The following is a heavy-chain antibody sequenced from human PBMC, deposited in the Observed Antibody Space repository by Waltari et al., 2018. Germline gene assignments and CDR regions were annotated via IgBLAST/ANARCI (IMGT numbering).Heavy chain of an antibody. CDR3: AKDAFGNTYLDH. D-gene: IGHD3-10*01. CDR1: GFSLRNFG. J-gene: IGHJ5*02. CDR2: TWFDGSKT. Sequence: QVQLVESGGGVVQPGMSLSPPWAAPGFSLRNFGMHWVRQAPGKGLEWVALTWFDGSKTYYADSVRGRFTISRDNSKNTLYLDINTLRVDDTAIYYCAKDAFGNTYLDHWGQGTLVTVSS. V-gene: IGHV3-33*06.